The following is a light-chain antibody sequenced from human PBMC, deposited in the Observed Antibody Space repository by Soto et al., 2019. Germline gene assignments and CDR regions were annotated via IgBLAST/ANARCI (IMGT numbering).Light chain of an antibody. CDR3: PQYGSP. Sequence: FRQSPHTRCLTHRKRATLSCRASQTVSSSYLAWYQQKPGQAPRLLIYGASSRATGIPDRFSGSGSGTDFPLTLSRLETEDFAVCYSPQYGSPFGQGTRLEIK. CDR1: QTVSSSY. V-gene: IGKV3-20*01. J-gene: IGKJ5*01. CDR2: GAS.